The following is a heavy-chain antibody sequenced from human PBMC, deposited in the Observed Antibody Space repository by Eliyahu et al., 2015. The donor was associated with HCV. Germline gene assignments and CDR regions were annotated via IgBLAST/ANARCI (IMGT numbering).Heavy chain of an antibody. CDR2: FSVASGIS. Sequence: EVQLLESGGGLVQPGGSLXLSCVXSGFTFSSYTMNWVRQAPGKGLQWVSGFSVASGISYIDSVKGRFTISRDDAKNTLYLQMDSLRAEDTAIYYCAKNPIYGPYYFDYWGQGTLVTVSS. CDR3: AKNPIYGPYYFDY. CDR1: GFTFSSYT. V-gene: IGHV3-23*01. J-gene: IGHJ4*02. D-gene: IGHD2-21*01.